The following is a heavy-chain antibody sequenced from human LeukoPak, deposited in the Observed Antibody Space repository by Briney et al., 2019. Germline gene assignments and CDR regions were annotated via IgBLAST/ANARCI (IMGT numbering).Heavy chain of an antibody. V-gene: IGHV3-73*01. CDR1: GFTFSGSA. J-gene: IGHJ6*03. CDR3: TRSGCTNGVCQDYYYYYYMDV. CDR2: IRSKANSYAT. Sequence: GALKLSCAASGFTFSGSAMHWVRQASGKGLEWVGRIRSKANSYATVYAASVKGRFTISRDDSKNTAYLQINSLKIEDTAVYYCTRSGCTNGVCQDYYYYYYMDVWGKGTTVTVSS. D-gene: IGHD2-8*01.